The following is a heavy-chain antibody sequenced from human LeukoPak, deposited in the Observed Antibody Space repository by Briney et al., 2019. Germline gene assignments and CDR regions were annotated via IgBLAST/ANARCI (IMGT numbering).Heavy chain of an antibody. Sequence: GGSLRLSCSASGFTFNTYWMSWVRQAPGKGLQWVANVRPDGREQRYVDSVKGRFTISRDNAKNLVYLQMNSLRAEDTAVYYCARNTYYDILTGPLDYWGQGTLVTVSS. V-gene: IGHV3-7*01. D-gene: IGHD3-9*01. J-gene: IGHJ4*02. CDR3: ARNTYYDILTGPLDY. CDR1: GFTFNTYW. CDR2: VRPDGREQ.